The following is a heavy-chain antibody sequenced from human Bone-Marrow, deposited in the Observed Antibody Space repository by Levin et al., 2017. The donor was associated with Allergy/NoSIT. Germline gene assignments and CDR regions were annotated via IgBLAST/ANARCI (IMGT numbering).Heavy chain of an antibody. CDR1: GGSFSDFH. CDR3: ARVPGSFDV. J-gene: IGHJ3*01. CDR2: VDRSGDT. Sequence: ESLKISCALSGGSFSDFHWSWIRQTPGRGLEWIGEVDRSGDTNYNPSLTGRVTISIDTSMNQFSLKLFSVTAADTGLYYCARVPGSFDVWGQGTVVTVSS. V-gene: IGHV4-34*01. D-gene: IGHD3-10*01.